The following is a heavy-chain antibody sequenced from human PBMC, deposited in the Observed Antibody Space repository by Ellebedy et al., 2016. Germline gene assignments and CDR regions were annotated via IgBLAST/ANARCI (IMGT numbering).Heavy chain of an antibody. Sequence: SETLSLTCTVSGGSISTSSWNWIRQPPGKGLEWIGFVSYSGSTKYNPSLKSRLTISIDTAKNQFSLKLSSVTAADTALYYCARHKESWWRSYGDNALDYWGQGTLVTVSS. D-gene: IGHD4-17*01. J-gene: IGHJ4*02. CDR2: VSYSGST. CDR3: ARHKESWWRSYGDNALDY. V-gene: IGHV4-59*08. CDR1: GGSISTSS.